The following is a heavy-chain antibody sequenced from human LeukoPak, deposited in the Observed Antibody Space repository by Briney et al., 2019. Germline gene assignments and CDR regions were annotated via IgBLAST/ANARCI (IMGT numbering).Heavy chain of an antibody. V-gene: IGHV1-8*02. J-gene: IGHJ4*02. CDR3: ARGIVGRD. CDR1: GGTFSSYA. Sequence: ASVKVSCKASGGTFSSYAISWVRQAPGQGLEWMGWMNPNSGNTGYAQKFQGRVTMTRNTSISTAYMELSSLRSEDTAVYYCARGIVGRDWGQGTLVTVSS. CDR2: MNPNSGNT. D-gene: IGHD1-26*01.